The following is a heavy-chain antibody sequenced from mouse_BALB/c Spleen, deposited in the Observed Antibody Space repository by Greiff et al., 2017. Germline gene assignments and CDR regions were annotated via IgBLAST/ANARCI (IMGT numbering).Heavy chain of an antibody. J-gene: IGHJ4*01. CDR3: ARWRFYGNYGYYAMDY. Sequence: EVKLQESGPGLVKPSQSLSLTCTVTGYSITSDYAWNWIRQFPGNKLEWMGYISYSGSTSYNPSLKSRISITRDTSKNQFFLQLNSVTTEDTATYYCARWRFYGNYGYYAMDYWGQGTSVTVSS. CDR1: GYSITSDYA. CDR2: ISYSGST. V-gene: IGHV3-2*02. D-gene: IGHD2-1*01.